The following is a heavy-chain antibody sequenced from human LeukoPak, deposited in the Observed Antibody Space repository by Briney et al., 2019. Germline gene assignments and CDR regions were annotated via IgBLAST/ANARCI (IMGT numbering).Heavy chain of an antibody. D-gene: IGHD4-23*01. Sequence: SETLSLTCAVYGGSFSGYYWSWIRQPPGKGLEWIGSIYHSGSTYYNPSLKSRVTISVDTSKNQFSLKLSSVTAADTAVYYCARPHDYGGNSGGYWFDPWGQGTLVTVSS. CDR2: IYHSGST. CDR1: GGSFSGYY. V-gene: IGHV4-34*01. CDR3: ARPHDYGGNSGGYWFDP. J-gene: IGHJ5*02.